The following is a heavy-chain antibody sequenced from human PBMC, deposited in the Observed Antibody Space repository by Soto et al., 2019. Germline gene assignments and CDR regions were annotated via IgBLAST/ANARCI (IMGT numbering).Heavy chain of an antibody. D-gene: IGHD3-22*01. V-gene: IGHV3-7*04. Sequence: GSLRLSCASSGFTFSRYWMSWVRQAPGKGLEWVANIKQDGSEKWYVDSVKGRFIISRDNAKNSLYLQMNSLRAEDTAVYYCARGDYYDISGPFSDAFDIWGQGTMVTVS. CDR1: GFTFSRYW. CDR2: IKQDGSEK. CDR3: ARGDYYDISGPFSDAFDI. J-gene: IGHJ3*02.